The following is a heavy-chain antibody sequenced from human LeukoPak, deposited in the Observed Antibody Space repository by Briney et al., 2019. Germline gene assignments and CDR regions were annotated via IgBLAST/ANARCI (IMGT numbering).Heavy chain of an antibody. Sequence: SGPTLVKPTQTLTLTCTFSGFSLSTSGVGVGWIRQPPGKALEWLALIYWNDDKRYSPSLKSRLTITKDTSKNQVVLTMTNMDPVDTATYYCAHRRTVWGYCSGGSCYGDSSWFDPWGQGTLVTVSS. CDR3: AHRRTVWGYCSGGSCYGDSSWFDP. CDR1: GFSLSTSGVG. D-gene: IGHD2-15*01. V-gene: IGHV2-5*01. CDR2: IYWNDDK. J-gene: IGHJ5*02.